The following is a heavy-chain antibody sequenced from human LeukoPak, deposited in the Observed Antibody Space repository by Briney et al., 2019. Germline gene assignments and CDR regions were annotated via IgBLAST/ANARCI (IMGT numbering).Heavy chain of an antibody. CDR1: GVIVSRNF. D-gene: IGHD6-19*01. CDR3: ARGSGSGWPLDR. CDR2: MYAGGTT. Sequence: GGSLRLSCAASGVIVSRNFMSWVRQAPGKGLQWVAIMYAGGTTDYSDSVRGRFHISRDSSNDTLSLQINSLRVEDTAVYYCARGSGSGWPLDRWGQGALVTVSS. V-gene: IGHV3-53*01. J-gene: IGHJ5*02.